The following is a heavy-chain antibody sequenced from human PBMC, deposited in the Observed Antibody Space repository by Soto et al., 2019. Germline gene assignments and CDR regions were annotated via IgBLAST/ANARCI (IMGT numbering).Heavy chain of an antibody. J-gene: IGHJ6*02. V-gene: IGHV1-69*12. Sequence: QVQLVQSRAEVKKPGSSVKVSCKASGGTFSSYGVSWVRQAPGQGLEWMGGIIPIFGTANHAQKFQGRVTMTADESTSTAYMELSSLRSEDTAVYYCARSGARPGDYYYGMDVWGQGTTVTVSS. CDR3: ARSGARPGDYYYGMDV. CDR1: GGTFSSYG. D-gene: IGHD3-10*01. CDR2: IIPIFGTA.